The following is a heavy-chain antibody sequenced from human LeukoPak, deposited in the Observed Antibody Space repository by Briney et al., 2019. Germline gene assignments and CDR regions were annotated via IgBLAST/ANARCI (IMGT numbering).Heavy chain of an antibody. Sequence: GGSLRLSCAASGFTFSSYSMSWVRQAPGGGREWVSYIISSSSTIYYADSVKGRFTISRDNAKNSLYLQINSLRAEDTAVYYCARDGIFDYWGQGTLVTVSS. CDR2: IISSSSTI. V-gene: IGHV3-48*01. J-gene: IGHJ4*02. CDR3: ARDGIFDY. CDR1: GFTFSSYS.